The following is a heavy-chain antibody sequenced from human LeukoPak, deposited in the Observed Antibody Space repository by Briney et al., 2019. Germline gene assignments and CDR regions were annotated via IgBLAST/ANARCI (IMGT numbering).Heavy chain of an antibody. Sequence: ASVKVSCKASGGTFSSYAISWVRQAPGQGLEWMGGIIPIFGTANYAQKFQGRVTMTTDTSTSTAYMELRSLRSDDTAVYYCARDRSSGTPLGYWGQGTLVTVSS. D-gene: IGHD6-19*01. CDR2: IIPIFGTA. CDR3: ARDRSSGTPLGY. CDR1: GGTFSSYA. V-gene: IGHV1-69*05. J-gene: IGHJ4*02.